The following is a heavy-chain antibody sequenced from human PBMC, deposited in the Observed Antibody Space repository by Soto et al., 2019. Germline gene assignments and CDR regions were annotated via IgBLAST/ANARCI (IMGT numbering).Heavy chain of an antibody. CDR2: ISHGATRK. D-gene: IGHD6-19*01. Sequence: PGGSLRLSCAASRFTFSDYGMHWVRQAPGKGLEWVAGISHGATRKSYSDSVKGRFIISRDNSKKMLYLQLNSLRAEDTAVYYCARAIISGWDNYYGMDVWGQGTTVTVSS. V-gene: IGHV3-30*03. CDR1: RFTFSDYG. CDR3: ARAIISGWDNYYGMDV. J-gene: IGHJ6*02.